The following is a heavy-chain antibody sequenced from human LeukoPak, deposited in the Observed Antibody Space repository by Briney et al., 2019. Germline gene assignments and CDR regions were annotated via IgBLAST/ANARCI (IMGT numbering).Heavy chain of an antibody. D-gene: IGHD6-13*01. Sequence: GGSLRLSCAASGFTFSTYGMHWVRRAPGKGLEWVAFIRYDGSNKYYADSVKGRFTISRDNSKNTLYLQMNSLRAEDTAVYYCARAPGIAAAGAYFDYWGQGTLVTVSS. V-gene: IGHV3-30*02. CDR1: GFTFSTYG. J-gene: IGHJ4*02. CDR3: ARAPGIAAAGAYFDY. CDR2: IRYDGSNK.